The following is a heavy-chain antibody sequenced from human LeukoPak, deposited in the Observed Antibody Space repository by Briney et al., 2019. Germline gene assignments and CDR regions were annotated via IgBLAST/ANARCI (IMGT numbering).Heavy chain of an antibody. CDR3: ARGRRYYYDSSGYYYDY. Sequence: GGSLRLSCAASRFPFSSYAMHWVRQAPGKGLEWVSVIYSGGSTYYADSVKGRFTISRDNSKNTLYLQMNSLRAEDTAVYYCARGRRYYYDSSGYYYDYWGQGTLVTVSS. V-gene: IGHV3-53*01. D-gene: IGHD3-22*01. CDR2: IYSGGST. CDR1: RFPFSSYA. J-gene: IGHJ4*02.